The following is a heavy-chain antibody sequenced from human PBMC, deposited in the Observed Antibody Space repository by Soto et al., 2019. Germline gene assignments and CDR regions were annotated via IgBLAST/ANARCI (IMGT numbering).Heavy chain of an antibody. Sequence: PGGSLRLSCAASGFTVSSNYMSWVRQAPGKGLEWVSVIYSGGSTYYADSVKGRFTISRDNSKNTLYLQMNSLRAEDTAVYYCARRHSRPWDAFDIWGQETMGTVSS. CDR2: IYSGGST. CDR1: GFTVSSNY. J-gene: IGHJ3*02. V-gene: IGHV3-66*04. CDR3: ARRHSRPWDAFDI.